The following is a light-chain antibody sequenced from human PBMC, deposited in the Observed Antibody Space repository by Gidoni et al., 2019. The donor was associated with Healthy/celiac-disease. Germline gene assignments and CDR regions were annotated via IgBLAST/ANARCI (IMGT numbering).Light chain of an antibody. CDR3: NSRDSSGNQLV. Sequence: SSELTQDPAVSVALGQTVRITCQGDSLRSSYASWYQQKPGQAPVLVIYGKNNRPAGIPDRFSGSSSGNTASLTITGAQAEDEADYYCNSRDSSGNQLVFGGGTKLTVL. CDR2: GKN. V-gene: IGLV3-19*01. J-gene: IGLJ3*02. CDR1: SLRSSY.